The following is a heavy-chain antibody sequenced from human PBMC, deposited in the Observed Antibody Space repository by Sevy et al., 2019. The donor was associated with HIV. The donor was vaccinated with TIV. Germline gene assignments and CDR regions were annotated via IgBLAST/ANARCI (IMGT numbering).Heavy chain of an antibody. Sequence: GGSLRLSCAASGFTFDDYAMHWVRQAPGKGLEWVSGISWNSGSIGYADSVKGRFTISRDNAKNSLYLQMNSLRAEDTALYYCAKDVYGSGSYDLPDYWGQGTLVTVSS. CDR1: GFTFDDYA. V-gene: IGHV3-9*01. CDR3: AKDVYGSGSYDLPDY. CDR2: ISWNSGSI. D-gene: IGHD3-10*01. J-gene: IGHJ4*02.